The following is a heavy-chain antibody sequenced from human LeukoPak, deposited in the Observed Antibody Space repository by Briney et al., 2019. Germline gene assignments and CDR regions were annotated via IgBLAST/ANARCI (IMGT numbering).Heavy chain of an antibody. CDR2: IKQDGSEK. V-gene: IGHV3-7*01. CDR1: GSTFSSYW. J-gene: IGHJ6*02. CDR3: ARAKGSYYYGMDV. Sequence: GGSLRLSCAASGSTFSSYWMSWVRQAPGKGLEWVANIKQDGSEKYYVDSVKGRFTISRDNAKNSLYLQMNSLRAEDTAVYYCARAKGSYYYGMDVWGQGTTVTVSS.